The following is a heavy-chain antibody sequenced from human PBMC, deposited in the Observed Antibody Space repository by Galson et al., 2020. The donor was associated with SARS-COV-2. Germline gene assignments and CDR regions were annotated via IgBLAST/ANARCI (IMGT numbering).Heavy chain of an antibody. CDR1: GFSLHTSGVG. D-gene: IGHD1-20*01. CDR2: IFWDNDK. J-gene: IGHJ5*02. Sequence: KMSGPTLVNPTQTLTLTCPFSGFSLHTSGVGVGWIRQPPGKALEWLALIFWDNDKWYSPSLKSRLNINNDASKNQVVLTMTNMDPVDTATYYCAHSSGWAVTGHNWLDPWGQGTLVTVSS. V-gene: IGHV2-5*02. CDR3: AHSSGWAVTGHNWLDP.